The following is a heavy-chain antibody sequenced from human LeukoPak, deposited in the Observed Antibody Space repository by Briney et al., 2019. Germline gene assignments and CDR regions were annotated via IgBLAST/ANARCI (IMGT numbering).Heavy chain of an antibody. D-gene: IGHD5-24*01. CDR1: GGTFSSYA. Sequence: GSSVKVSCKASGGTFSSYAISWVPQAPGQGLEWMGRIIPIFGTANYAQKFQGRVTITTDESTSTAYMELSSLRSEDTAVYYCARDRGRDGYNLWDQGTVVTVSS. CDR3: ARDRGRDGYNL. V-gene: IGHV1-69*05. CDR2: IIPIFGTA. J-gene: IGHJ4*02.